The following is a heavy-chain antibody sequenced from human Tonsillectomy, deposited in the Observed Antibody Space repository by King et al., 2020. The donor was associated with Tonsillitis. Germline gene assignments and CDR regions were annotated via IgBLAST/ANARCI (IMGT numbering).Heavy chain of an antibody. CDR3: TRDRQYCGGGSCYRTGFDY. V-gene: IGHV3-11*01. J-gene: IGHJ4*02. Sequence: VQLVESGGGLVKPGGSLRLSCAASGFTFTDYYMAWIRQAPGKGLEGLSYMGSSGSTMYYADSVKGRFTIPRDNGKNSVYLQMDSLRAEDTAVYYCTRDRQYCGGGSCYRTGFDYCGQGTLVTVSS. CDR1: GFTFTDYY. CDR2: MGSSGSTM. D-gene: IGHD2-15*01.